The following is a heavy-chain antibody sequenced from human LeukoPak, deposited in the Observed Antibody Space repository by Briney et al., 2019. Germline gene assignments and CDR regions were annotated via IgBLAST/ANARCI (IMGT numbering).Heavy chain of an antibody. D-gene: IGHD1-26*01. Sequence: SVKVSCKASGGTFSSYAISWVRQAPGQGLEWMGRIIPIFGIANYAQKFQGRITITADKSTSTAYMELSSLRSEDTAVYYCARDSGSYYSYYFDYWGQGTLVTVSS. J-gene: IGHJ4*02. CDR3: ARDSGSYYSYYFDY. CDR2: IIPIFGIA. CDR1: GGTFSSYA. V-gene: IGHV1-69*04.